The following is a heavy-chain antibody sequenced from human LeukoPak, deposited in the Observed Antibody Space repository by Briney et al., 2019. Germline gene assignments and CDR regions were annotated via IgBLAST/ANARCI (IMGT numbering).Heavy chain of an antibody. J-gene: IGHJ3*02. Sequence: HPGGSLRLSCAASGFTFSSYGMHWVRQAPGKGLEWVAFIRSDRSSKFYADSVKGRFTISRDNSKNTLYLQVNSLRTEDTAVYYCAKDTLNIVLLPAADSYAFGAFDIWGQGTMVTVSS. D-gene: IGHD2-2*01. CDR2: IRSDRSSK. CDR3: AKDTLNIVLLPAADSYAFGAFDI. V-gene: IGHV3-30*02. CDR1: GFTFSSYG.